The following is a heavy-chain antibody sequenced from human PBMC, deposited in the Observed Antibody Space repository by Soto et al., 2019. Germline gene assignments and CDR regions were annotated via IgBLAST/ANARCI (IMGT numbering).Heavy chain of an antibody. V-gene: IGHV3-7*03. D-gene: IGHD3-16*01. Sequence: PGGSLRLSCAASGFTFSSYWMSWVRQAPGKGLEWVANIKQDGSEKYYVDSVKGRFTISRDNPKHSLYLQMNGLRAEDTAVYSCAIDRVPYYDSGWEGACHLWVLGTRFTGS. CDR2: IKQDGSEK. J-gene: IGHJ3*01. CDR3: AIDRVPYYDSGWEGACHL. CDR1: GFTFSSYW.